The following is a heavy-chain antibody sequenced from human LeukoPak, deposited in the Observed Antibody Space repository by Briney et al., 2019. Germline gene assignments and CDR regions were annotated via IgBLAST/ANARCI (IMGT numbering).Heavy chain of an antibody. CDR1: GFTFSSYG. D-gene: IGHD6-13*01. CDR2: ISYDGSNK. J-gene: IGHJ4*02. Sequence: GGSLRLSCAASGFTFSSYGMHWVRQAPGKGLEWVAVISYDGSNKYYADSVKGRFTISRDNSKNTLYLQMNSLRAEDTAVYYCAREIQSRYMDYWGQGTLVTVSS. CDR3: AREIQSRYMDY. V-gene: IGHV3-30*03.